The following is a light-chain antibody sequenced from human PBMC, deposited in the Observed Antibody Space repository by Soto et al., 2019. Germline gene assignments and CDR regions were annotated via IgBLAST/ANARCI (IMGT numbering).Light chain of an antibody. CDR1: SSNIGSNT. Sequence: QSVLTQPPSASGTPGQRVTISCSGSSSNIGSNTVNWYQQLPGTAPKLLIYSNNQRPSGVPDRFSGSKSGTSASLAISGLQSEDEADYYCAAWDDSLNGAVVFGGGTKGTVL. CDR2: SNN. V-gene: IGLV1-44*01. CDR3: AAWDDSLNGAVV. J-gene: IGLJ2*01.